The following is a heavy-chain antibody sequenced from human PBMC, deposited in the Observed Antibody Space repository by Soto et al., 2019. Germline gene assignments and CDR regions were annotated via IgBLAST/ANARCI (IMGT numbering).Heavy chain of an antibody. CDR2: IGIGSSTK. CDR3: ARDQLYYNDISGRPLNAFDV. D-gene: IGHD3-22*01. J-gene: IGHJ3*01. Sequence: GGSQRLSCTASGFNFRNYGRNWVRQAPGKGLEWVSYIGIGSSTKYYADSVKGRFTISRDNAKNSLYLQMNSLRAEDTAVYYCARDQLYYNDISGRPLNAFDVWGQGTMVTVSS. CDR1: GFNFRNYG. V-gene: IGHV3-48*01.